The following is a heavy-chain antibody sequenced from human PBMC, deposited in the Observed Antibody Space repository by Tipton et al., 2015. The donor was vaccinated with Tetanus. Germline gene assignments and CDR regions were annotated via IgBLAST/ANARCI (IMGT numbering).Heavy chain of an antibody. CDR1: NGSVSSSLYC. D-gene: IGHD6-25*01. CDR2: IYYSEST. CDR3: ARMQRYGMDV. V-gene: IGHV4-39*07. J-gene: IGHJ6*02. Sequence: TLSLTCTVSNGSVSSSLYCWAWVRQSPGKGLEWIGSIYYSESTNYNPSLKSRLTMSVDTSKNQFSLRLNSVTAADTAVYYCARMQRYGMDVWGQGTTVTVSS.